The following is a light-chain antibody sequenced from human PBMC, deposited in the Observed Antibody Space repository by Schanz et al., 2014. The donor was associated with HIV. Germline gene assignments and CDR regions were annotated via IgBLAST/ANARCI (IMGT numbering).Light chain of an antibody. J-gene: IGKJ3*01. CDR1: QSLSSSY. V-gene: IGKV3-20*01. Sequence: EIVLTQSPGSLSLSPGGRATLSCGASQSLSSSYLAWYQQKRDQPPRLVIYATSTRAVGIPDRFSGSGSGTDFTLTISRLEPEDFAVYFCQQYVSSPELFTFGPGTKVDIK. CDR2: ATS. CDR3: QQYVSSPELFT.